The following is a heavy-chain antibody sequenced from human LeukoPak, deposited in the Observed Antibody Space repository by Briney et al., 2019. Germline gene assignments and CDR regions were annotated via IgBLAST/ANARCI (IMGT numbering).Heavy chain of an antibody. V-gene: IGHV3-23*01. Sequence: GGSLRLSCAASGFTFSSFAMRWFRQAPGKGLEWVSSISGSGGTTYYADSVKGRFTISRDNSKNTLYLQMNSLSAEDTAVYYCAKSIVGITLRVGFDYWGQGTLVAVSS. D-gene: IGHD1-26*01. CDR1: GFTFSSFA. CDR3: AKSIVGITLRVGFDY. J-gene: IGHJ4*02. CDR2: ISGSGGTT.